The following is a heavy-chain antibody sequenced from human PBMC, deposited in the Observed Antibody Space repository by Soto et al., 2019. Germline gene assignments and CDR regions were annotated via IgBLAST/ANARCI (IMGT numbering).Heavy chain of an antibody. CDR2: ISSSSSYI. V-gene: IGHV3-21*01. D-gene: IGHD3-10*01. CDR3: ARSMVRGVVLPVYYYYYGMDV. CDR1: GFTFSSYS. Sequence: GGSPRLSCAASGFTFSSYSMNWVRRAPGKGLEWVSSISSSSSYIYYADSVKGRFTISRDNAKNSLYLQMNSLRAEDTAVYYCARSMVRGVVLPVYYYYYGMDVWGQGTTVTVSS. J-gene: IGHJ6*02.